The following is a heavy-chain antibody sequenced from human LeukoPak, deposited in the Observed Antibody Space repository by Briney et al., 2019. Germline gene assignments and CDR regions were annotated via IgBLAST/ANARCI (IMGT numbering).Heavy chain of an antibody. V-gene: IGHV3-48*04. D-gene: IGHD3-10*01. CDR1: GFPFSRYD. CDR2: ISGTSNTK. CDR3: ARGYASGSYYG. Sequence: GGSLRLSCAASGFPFSRYDMTWVRQAPGKGLEWVSYISGTSNTKYYPDSVKGRFSISRDNAKNLVYLQMNTLKAEDTAVYYCARGYASGSYYGWGQGTLVTVSS. J-gene: IGHJ4*02.